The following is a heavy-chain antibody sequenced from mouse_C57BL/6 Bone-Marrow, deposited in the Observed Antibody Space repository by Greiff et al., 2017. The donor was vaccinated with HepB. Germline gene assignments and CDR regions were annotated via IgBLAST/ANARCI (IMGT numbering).Heavy chain of an antibody. D-gene: IGHD1-1*01. CDR2: IYPGDGDT. V-gene: IGHV1-82*01. CDR3: ARSGTTTVALGPY. Sequence: VKLVESGPELVKPGASVKISCKASGYAFSSSWMNWVKQRPGKGLEWIGRIYPGDGDTNYNGKFKGKATLTADKSSSTAYMQLSSLTSEDSAVYFCARSGTTTVALGPYWGQGTTLTVSS. CDR1: GYAFSSSW. J-gene: IGHJ2*01.